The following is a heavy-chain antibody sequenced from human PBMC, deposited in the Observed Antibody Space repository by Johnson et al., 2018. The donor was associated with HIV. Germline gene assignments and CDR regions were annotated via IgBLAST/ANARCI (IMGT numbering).Heavy chain of an antibody. V-gene: IGHV3-NL1*01. Sequence: QVQLVESGGGVVQPGRSLRLSCAASAFTFSSYAMHWVRQAPGKGLEWVSYITSGSTVYYADSVKGRFTISRDNSKNTLYLQMNSLRAEDTAVYYCARERRAGVKGAFDIWGQGTMVTVSS. CDR1: AFTFSSYA. J-gene: IGHJ3*02. CDR2: ITSGSTV. D-gene: IGHD2-21*01. CDR3: ARERRAGVKGAFDI.